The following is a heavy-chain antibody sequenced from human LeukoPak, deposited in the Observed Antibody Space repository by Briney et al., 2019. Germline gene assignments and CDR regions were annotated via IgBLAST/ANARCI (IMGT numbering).Heavy chain of an antibody. V-gene: IGHV4-34*01. CDR3: ARAPPLLLWFGELSVQNYYMDV. J-gene: IGHJ6*03. CDR1: GGSFSGYY. D-gene: IGHD3-10*01. CDR2: INHSGST. Sequence: PSETLSLTCAVYGGSFSGYYWSWIRQPPGKGLEWIGEINHSGSTNYNPSLKSRVTISVDTSKNQFSLKLSSVTAADTAVYYCARAPPLLLWFGELSVQNYYMDVWGKGTTVTISS.